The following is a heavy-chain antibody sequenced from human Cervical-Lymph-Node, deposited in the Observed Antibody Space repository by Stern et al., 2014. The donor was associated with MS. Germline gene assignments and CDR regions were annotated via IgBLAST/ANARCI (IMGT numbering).Heavy chain of an antibody. CDR3: TRNFAGLGV. CDR1: GYTFTSHD. Sequence: QVQLMQSGAEVKKPGASVKVSCKASGYTFTSHDINWVRQATGQGLEWMGWIRPSSGNTEYAQRFQGRVSMTMDTSISTAYMELSSLTSEDTAVYYCTRNFAGLGVWGQGTTVTVSS. CDR2: IRPSSGNT. V-gene: IGHV1-8*01. J-gene: IGHJ6*02.